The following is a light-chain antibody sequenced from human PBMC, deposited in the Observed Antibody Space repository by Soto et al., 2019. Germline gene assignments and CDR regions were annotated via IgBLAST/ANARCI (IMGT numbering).Light chain of an antibody. CDR1: QSLSRF. J-gene: IGKJ5*01. CDR3: QQRSNWPSIT. V-gene: IGKV3-11*01. Sequence: EIVLTQSPATLSLSPGERATLSCGASQSLSRFLAWYQQKPGQAPRLLIYDASNRATGIPARFSGSGSGTDFTLTISSLEPEDFAVYYCQQRSNWPSITFGQGTRLEIK. CDR2: DAS.